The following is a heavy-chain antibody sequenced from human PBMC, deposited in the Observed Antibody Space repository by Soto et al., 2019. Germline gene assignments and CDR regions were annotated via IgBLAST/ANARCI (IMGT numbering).Heavy chain of an antibody. V-gene: IGHV1-69*02. CDR2: IIPIIGII. Sequence: SVKVSCKACGGTFSTYTISWVRQAPGQGLEWMGRIIPIIGIINYAQKFQGRVTISGDKFTGTAYMELTGLRSDDTAVYYCARGGTPIDYWGQGTPVTVSS. CDR1: GGTFSTYT. D-gene: IGHD3-16*01. CDR3: ARGGTPIDY. J-gene: IGHJ4*02.